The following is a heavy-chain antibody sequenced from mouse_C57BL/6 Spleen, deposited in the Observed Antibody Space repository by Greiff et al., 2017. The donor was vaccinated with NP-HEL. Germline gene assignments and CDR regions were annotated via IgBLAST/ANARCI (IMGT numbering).Heavy chain of an antibody. J-gene: IGHJ4*01. Sequence: QVQLKESGPGLVAPSQSLSITCTVSGFSLTSYAISWVRQPPGKGLEWLGVIWTGGGTNYTSALKSRLSISKDNSKSQVFLKMNSLQTDDTARYYCASSIYYGNYAYAMDYWGQGTSVTVSS. CDR3: ASSIYYGNYAYAMDY. D-gene: IGHD2-1*01. CDR1: GFSLTSYA. CDR2: IWTGGGT. V-gene: IGHV2-9-1*01.